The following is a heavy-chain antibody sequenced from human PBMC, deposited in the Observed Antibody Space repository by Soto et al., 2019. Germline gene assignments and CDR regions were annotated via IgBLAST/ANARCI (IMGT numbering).Heavy chain of an antibody. CDR1: GYTFSDYY. V-gene: IGHV1-2*02. J-gene: IGHJ1*01. CDR2: ISPNSGAT. D-gene: IGHD2-21*01. CDR3: ARGTRTQLWLTFAH. Sequence: GASVKVSCKASGYTFSDYYLHWVRQAPGQGLEWMGWISPNSGATEYAPKFQGRVTMTTDTSISTAFLKLASLRPDDTAIYYCARGTRTQLWLTFAHWGQGTLVTVYS.